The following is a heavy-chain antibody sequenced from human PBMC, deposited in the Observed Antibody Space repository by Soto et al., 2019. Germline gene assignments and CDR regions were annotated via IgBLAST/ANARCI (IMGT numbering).Heavy chain of an antibody. CDR3: ATGRYCISTSCTDY. CDR2: FDPEDGET. Sequence: ASVKVSCKVSGYTLTELSMHWVRQAPGKGLEWMGGFDPEDGETIYAQKFQGRVTRTEDTSTDTAYMELSSLRSEDTAVYYCATGRYCISTSCTDYWGQGTLVTVSS. CDR1: GYTLTELS. J-gene: IGHJ4*02. V-gene: IGHV1-24*01. D-gene: IGHD2-2*01.